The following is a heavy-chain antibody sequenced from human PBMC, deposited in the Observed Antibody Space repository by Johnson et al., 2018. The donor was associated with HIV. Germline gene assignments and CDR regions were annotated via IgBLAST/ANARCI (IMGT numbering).Heavy chain of an antibody. CDR3: ARDQVGILWDAFDI. J-gene: IGHJ3*02. CDR2: INWNGGST. CDR1: GFTFDDYG. D-gene: IGHD3-10*01. V-gene: IGHV3-20*04. Sequence: VQLVESGGGAVQPGGSLRLSCAASGFTFDDYGMSWVRQAPGKGLEWVSGINWNGGSTGYADSVKGRFTISRDNAKNSLYLQMNSLRAEDTAFYYCARDQVGILWDAFDIWGQGTMVTVSS.